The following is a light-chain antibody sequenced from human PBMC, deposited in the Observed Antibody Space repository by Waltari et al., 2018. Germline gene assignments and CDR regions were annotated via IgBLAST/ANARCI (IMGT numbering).Light chain of an antibody. Sequence: EIVLTQSPATLSLSPGERAPLPCRASQSVSNYLAWYQQKPGQAPRPLIYDASTRATGTPARFSGSGSGTDFTLTISSLEPEDFAFYYCQQRGNGLTFGGGTKVEIK. CDR1: QSVSNY. V-gene: IGKV3-11*01. CDR2: DAS. J-gene: IGKJ4*01. CDR3: QQRGNGLT.